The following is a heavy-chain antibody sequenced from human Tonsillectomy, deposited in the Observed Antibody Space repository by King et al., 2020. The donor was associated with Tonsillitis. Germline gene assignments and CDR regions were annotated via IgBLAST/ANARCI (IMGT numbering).Heavy chain of an antibody. V-gene: IGHV1-18*04. Sequence: VQLVQSGAEMKKPGASVKVSCKASGYRFASYGISWVRQAPGQGLEWMGWISAYNGDTKSAQRFQGRVTMTTDTSTNTAYMELSSLRSDDTAVYYCASGNRNYDVLTRHVYFTLDVWGQGTTVTVSS. CDR1: GYRFASYG. J-gene: IGHJ6*02. CDR2: ISAYNGDT. D-gene: IGHD3-9*01. CDR3: ASGNRNYDVLTRHVYFTLDV.